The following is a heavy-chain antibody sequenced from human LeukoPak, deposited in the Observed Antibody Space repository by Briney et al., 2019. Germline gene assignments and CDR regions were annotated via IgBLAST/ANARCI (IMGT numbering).Heavy chain of an antibody. CDR1: GFTVSSNY. V-gene: IGHV3-66*01. J-gene: IGHJ6*03. Sequence: PGGSLRLSCAASGFTVSSNYMSWVRQAPGKGLEWVSVIYSGGSTYYADSVKGRFTISRDNSKNTLYLQMNSLRAEDTAVYYCARSSGWYYQDYYYYYMDVWGKGTTVTISS. CDR3: ARSSGWYYQDYYYYYMDV. CDR2: IYSGGST. D-gene: IGHD6-19*01.